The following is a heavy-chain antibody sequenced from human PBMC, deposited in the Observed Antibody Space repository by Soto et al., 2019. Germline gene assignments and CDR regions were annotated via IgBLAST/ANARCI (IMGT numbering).Heavy chain of an antibody. D-gene: IGHD3-22*01. CDR3: ARLPGGYDSTGSRYYPYGIDV. CDR2: IYPGDSDT. CDR1: GSSFTSYW. V-gene: IGHV5-51*01. J-gene: IGHJ6*01. Sequence: GESLKISCKGSGSSFTSYWIGWVRQMPGKGLEWMGSIYPGDSDTRYSPSFQGQVTISADKSISTAYLQWSSLNASDTAMYYCARLPGGYDSTGSRYYPYGIDVWRPGATATIAS.